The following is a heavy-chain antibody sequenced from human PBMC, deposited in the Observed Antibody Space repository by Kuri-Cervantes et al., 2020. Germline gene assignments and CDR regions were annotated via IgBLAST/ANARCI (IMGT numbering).Heavy chain of an antibody. D-gene: IGHD1-1*01. CDR2: INQDGSEK. Sequence: GESLKISCTASGFTFGDYAMSWFRQAPGKGLEWVANINQDGSEKYYVDSVKDRFIISRDNARNSLYLQMNSLRADDTALYYCARLLQGGLDYWGQGTLVTVSS. CDR3: ARLLQGGLDY. CDR1: GFTFGDYA. V-gene: IGHV3-7*01. J-gene: IGHJ4*02.